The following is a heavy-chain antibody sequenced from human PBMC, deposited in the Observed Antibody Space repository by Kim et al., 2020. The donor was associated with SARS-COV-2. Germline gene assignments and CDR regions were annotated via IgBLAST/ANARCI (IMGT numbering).Heavy chain of an antibody. J-gene: IGHJ5*02. CDR3: ARDSSGYREVGWFDP. Sequence: PSPQSRVTISVATTKSQFSLKLSSVTAADTAVYYCARDSSGYREVGWFDPWGQGTLVTVSS. V-gene: IGHV4-39*02. D-gene: IGHD3-22*01.